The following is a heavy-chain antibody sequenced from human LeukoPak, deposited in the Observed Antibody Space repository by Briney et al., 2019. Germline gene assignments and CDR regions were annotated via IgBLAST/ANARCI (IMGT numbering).Heavy chain of an antibody. Sequence: GSLRLSCAASGFTFSSYAMSWVRKVPGKGPEWVSAISGGGVNTNYADSVKGRFTISRDNSKNTLYLQMDSLRAEDTAVYYCAKRFCSGGRQLLGCASDIWGRGTMVTVSS. CDR2: ISGGGVNT. J-gene: IGHJ3*02. CDR3: AKRFCSGGRQLLGCASDI. CDR1: GFTFSSYA. D-gene: IGHD2-15*01. V-gene: IGHV3-23*01.